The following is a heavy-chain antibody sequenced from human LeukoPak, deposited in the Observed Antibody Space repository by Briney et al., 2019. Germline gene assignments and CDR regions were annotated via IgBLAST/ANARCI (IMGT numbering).Heavy chain of an antibody. D-gene: IGHD3-10*01. CDR2: INWNGGST. CDR3: ARAPTRGVSSPGIFDY. V-gene: IGHV3-20*04. J-gene: IGHJ4*02. CDR1: GFTFDDYG. Sequence: GGSLRLSCAASGFTFDDYGMSWVRQAPGKGLEWVSGINWNGGSTGYADSVKGRFTISRDNAKNSLYLQMNSLRAEDTALYYCARAPTRGVSSPGIFDYWGQGTLVTVSS.